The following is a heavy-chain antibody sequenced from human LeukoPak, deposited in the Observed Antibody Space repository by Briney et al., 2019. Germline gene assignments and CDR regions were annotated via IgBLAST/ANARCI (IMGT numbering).Heavy chain of an antibody. CDR2: ISYDGSNK. CDR3: AREDGSGSVYY. CDR1: GFSFSNFW. J-gene: IGHJ4*02. D-gene: IGHD3-10*01. Sequence: GGSLRLSCVASGFSFSNFWMTWVRQAPGKGLEWVAVISYDGSNKYYADSVKGRFTISRDNSKNTLYLQMNSLRAEDTAVYYCAREDGSGSVYYWGQGTLVTVSS. V-gene: IGHV3-30*03.